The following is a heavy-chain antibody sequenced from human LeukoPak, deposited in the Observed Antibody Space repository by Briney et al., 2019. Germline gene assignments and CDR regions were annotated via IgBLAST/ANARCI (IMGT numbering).Heavy chain of an antibody. CDR1: GFTFSSYS. D-gene: IGHD6-19*01. CDR3: ARPGIAVAGHFDY. Sequence: GVLRLSCAASGFTFSSYSMNWVRQAPGKGLVWVSRINSDGSSTTYADSVKGRFTISRDNAKNTLYLQMNSLRAEDTAVYYCARPGIAVAGHFDYWGQGTLVTVSS. J-gene: IGHJ4*02. V-gene: IGHV3-74*01. CDR2: INSDGSST.